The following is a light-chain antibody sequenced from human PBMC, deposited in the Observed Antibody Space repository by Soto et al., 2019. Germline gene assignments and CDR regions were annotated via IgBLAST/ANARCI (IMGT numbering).Light chain of an antibody. J-gene: IGLJ3*02. V-gene: IGLV2-11*01. CDR2: DVT. CDR3: CSYAGSYTWV. Sequence: QSVLTQPRSVSGSPGQSVTISCTGASSDVGVSTYVSWYQQHPGKAPKVMIYDVTKRPSGVPDRFSGSKSGNTASLTISGLHAGDEADYYCCSYAGSYTWVFGGGTKVTVL. CDR1: SSDVGVSTY.